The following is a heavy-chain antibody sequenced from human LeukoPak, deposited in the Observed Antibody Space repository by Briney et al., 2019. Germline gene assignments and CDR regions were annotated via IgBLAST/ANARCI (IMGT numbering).Heavy chain of an antibody. D-gene: IGHD3-10*01. CDR2: ISTSSTTT. J-gene: IGHJ4*02. Sequence: PGGSLRLSCAASGFTLSTYYMNWVRQAPGKGLEWVSYISTSSTTTYNADSVEGRFTISRDNAKNSLYLQMNSLRAEDTAVYYCAKDAYYYSSLEPAYYFDYWGQGTLVTVSS. CDR3: AKDAYYYSSLEPAYYFDY. V-gene: IGHV3-48*04. CDR1: GFTLSTYY.